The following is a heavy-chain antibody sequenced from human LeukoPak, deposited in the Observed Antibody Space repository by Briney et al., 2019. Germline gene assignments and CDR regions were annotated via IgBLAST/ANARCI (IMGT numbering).Heavy chain of an antibody. CDR3: AKDLKKWALSFES. Sequence: PGGSLRFSCAASGFTFSSYGMHWVRQAPDKGLEWVAVIWYDGSNKYYADSVKGRFTISRDNSKNTVYLQMNNLRLEDTALYYCAKDLKKWALSFESWGQGTLVTVSS. V-gene: IGHV3-30*02. CDR1: GFTFSSYG. D-gene: IGHD1-26*01. J-gene: IGHJ4*02. CDR2: IWYDGSNK.